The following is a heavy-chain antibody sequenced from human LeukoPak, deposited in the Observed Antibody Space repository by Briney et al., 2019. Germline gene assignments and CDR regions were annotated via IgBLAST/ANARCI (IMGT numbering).Heavy chain of an antibody. Sequence: GGSLRLSCAASGFTFSSYAMHWVRQAPGKGLEWVAVISYDGSNKYYADSVKGRLTISRDNSKNTLYLQMNSLRAEDTAVYYCARDQKEGRNLRYFDWLSPYYYYYGMDVWGQGTTVTVSS. CDR3: ARDQKEGRNLRYFDWLSPYYYYYGMDV. CDR2: ISYDGSNK. D-gene: IGHD3-9*01. V-gene: IGHV3-30-3*01. J-gene: IGHJ6*02. CDR1: GFTFSSYA.